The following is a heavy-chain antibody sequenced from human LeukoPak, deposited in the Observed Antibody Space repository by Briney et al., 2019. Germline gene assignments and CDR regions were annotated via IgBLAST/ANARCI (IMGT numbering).Heavy chain of an antibody. CDR2: IKQDGSEE. Sequence: GGSLRLSCVASGLTFNRYWMSWVRQAPGKGLEWVANIKQDGSEENYVDSVRGRFTISRDNAKNSLYLQVNSLRAEDSALYYCVRDRDSGYDSLYYYYYMDVWGRGTTVTVSS. J-gene: IGHJ6*03. D-gene: IGHD5-12*01. V-gene: IGHV3-7*01. CDR1: GLTFNRYW. CDR3: VRDRDSGYDSLYYYYYMDV.